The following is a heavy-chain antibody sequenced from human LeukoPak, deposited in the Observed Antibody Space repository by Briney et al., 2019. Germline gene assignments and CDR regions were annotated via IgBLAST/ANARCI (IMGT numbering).Heavy chain of an antibody. CDR1: GYTFTSYD. V-gene: IGHV1-69*13. CDR2: IIPIFGTA. D-gene: IGHD1/OR15-1a*01. Sequence: AASVKVSCKASGYTFTSYDINWVRQAPGQGLEWMGGIIPIFGTANYAQKFQGRVTITADESTSTAYMELSSLRSEDTAVYYCARGLNKGAFIDYWGQGTLVTVSS. J-gene: IGHJ4*02. CDR3: ARGLNKGAFIDY.